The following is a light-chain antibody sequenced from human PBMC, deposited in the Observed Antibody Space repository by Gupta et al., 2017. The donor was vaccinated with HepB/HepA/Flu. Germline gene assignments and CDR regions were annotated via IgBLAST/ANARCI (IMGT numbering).Light chain of an antibody. Sequence: SFVLTQPPSVSVAPGKTASITCGGNNIANKNVYWYQQKPGQAPMLVVYADHDRPSGLPEPFSFSNSGDTNTLTITSVEAGDDADDYYQVWANTGDHHLVFGGGTKLTVL. J-gene: IGLJ3*02. V-gene: IGLV3-21*03. CDR2: ADH. CDR1: NIANKN. CDR3: QVWANTGDHHLV.